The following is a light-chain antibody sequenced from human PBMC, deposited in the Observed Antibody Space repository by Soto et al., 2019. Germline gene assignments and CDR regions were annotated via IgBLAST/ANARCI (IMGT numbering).Light chain of an antibody. CDR1: QSVSSD. CDR2: GAS. J-gene: IGKJ5*01. V-gene: IGKV3-15*01. CDR3: QQYHNWPIT. Sequence: EIVMTQSPSTLSVSPGERATLSCRASQSVSSDLAWYHQKPGQAPRLLIYGASTRATGIPARFSGSGSGTEFTLTINSLQSEDFAVYYCQQYHNWPITFGQGTRLEVK.